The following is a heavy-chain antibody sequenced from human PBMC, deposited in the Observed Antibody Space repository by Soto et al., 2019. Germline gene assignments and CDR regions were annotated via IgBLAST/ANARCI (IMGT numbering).Heavy chain of an antibody. D-gene: IGHD2-15*01. V-gene: IGHV3-48*01. J-gene: IGHJ6*03. Sequence: GGSLRLSCAASGFTFSSYSMNWVRQAPGKGLEWVSYVSSSSSTIYYADSVKGRFTISRDNAKNSLYLQMNSLRAEDTAVYYCARDLRHCSGGSCPRAAYYMDVWGKGTTVTVSS. CDR1: GFTFSSYS. CDR2: VSSSSSTI. CDR3: ARDLRHCSGGSCPRAAYYMDV.